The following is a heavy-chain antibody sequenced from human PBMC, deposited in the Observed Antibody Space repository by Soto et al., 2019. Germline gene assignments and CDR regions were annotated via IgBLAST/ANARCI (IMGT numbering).Heavy chain of an antibody. Sequence: GESLKISCAASGFTFSSYGMHWVRQAPGKGLEWVAVISYDGSNKYYADSVKGRFTISRDNSKNTLYLQMNSLRAEDTAVYYCAKDNSYGHHFDYWGQGTLVTVSS. CDR3: AKDNSYGHHFDY. D-gene: IGHD5-18*01. J-gene: IGHJ4*02. CDR2: ISYDGSNK. V-gene: IGHV3-30*18. CDR1: GFTFSSYG.